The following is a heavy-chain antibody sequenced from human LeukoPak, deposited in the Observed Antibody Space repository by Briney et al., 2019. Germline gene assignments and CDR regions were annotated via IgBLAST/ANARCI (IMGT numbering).Heavy chain of an antibody. CDR1: DGSISTFY. J-gene: IGHJ2*01. V-gene: IGHV4-59*01. CDR2: THYSGTT. D-gene: IGHD2-15*01. Sequence: SETLSLTCAVSDGSISTFYCSAIRQPPGKGLEWIGYTHYSGTTYYNPSLKSRVTMSVNTSKHQFSLEMTSVTAADTAVYYCARVHLVQLLYWYFDRWGRGTLVTVSS. CDR3: ARVHLVQLLYWYFDR.